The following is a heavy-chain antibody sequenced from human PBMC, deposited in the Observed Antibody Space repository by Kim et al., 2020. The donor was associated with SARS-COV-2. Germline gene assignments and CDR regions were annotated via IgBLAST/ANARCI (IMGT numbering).Heavy chain of an antibody. D-gene: IGHD5-12*01. CDR3: AREGDGYNLDAFDI. J-gene: IGHJ3*02. V-gene: IGHV3-21*01. Sequence: DSVKGRFTISRDNAKNSLYLQMNSLRAEDTAVYYCAREGDGYNLDAFDIWGQGTMVTVSS.